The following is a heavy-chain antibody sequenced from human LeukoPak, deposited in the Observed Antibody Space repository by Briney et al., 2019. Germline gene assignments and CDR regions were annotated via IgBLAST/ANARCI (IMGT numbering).Heavy chain of an antibody. V-gene: IGHV1-69*05. CDR2: IIPIFGTA. Sequence: ASVKVSCKASGGTFSSYAISWVRQAPGQGLEWMEGIIPIFGTANYAQKFQGRVTITTDESTSTAYMELSSLRSEDTAVYYCARSPGNWNDAFDIWGQGTMVTVSS. CDR1: GGTFSSYA. CDR3: ARSPGNWNDAFDI. J-gene: IGHJ3*02. D-gene: IGHD1-1*01.